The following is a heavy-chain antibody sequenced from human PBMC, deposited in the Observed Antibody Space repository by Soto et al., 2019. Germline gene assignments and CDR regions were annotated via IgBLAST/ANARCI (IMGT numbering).Heavy chain of an antibody. D-gene: IGHD2-21*02. J-gene: IGHJ6*02. CDR2: IYHSGST. CDR1: GGSISSGGYY. Sequence: QVQLQESGPGLVKPSQTLSLTCTVSGGSISSGGYYWSWIRQHPGKGLEWIGYIYHSGSTYYNPSLNSRVNISADTSKNQFSLKLSSVTAADTAVYYCARVCGGDCHYGMDVWGQGTTVTGSS. V-gene: IGHV4-31*03. CDR3: ARVCGGDCHYGMDV.